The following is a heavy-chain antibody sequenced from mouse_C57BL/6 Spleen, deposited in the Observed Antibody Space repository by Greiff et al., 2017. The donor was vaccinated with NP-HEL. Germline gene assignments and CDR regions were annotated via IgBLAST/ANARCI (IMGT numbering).Heavy chain of an antibody. CDR1: GYTFTSYW. CDR3: ARVLGPGYYFDY. Sequence: QVQLQQPGAELVKPGASVKLSCKASGYTFTSYWMHWVKQRPGQGLEWIGMIHPNSGSTNYNEKFKSKATLTVDKSSSTAYMQLSSLTSEDSAVYYCARVLGPGYYFDYWGQGTTLTVSS. D-gene: IGHD4-1*01. J-gene: IGHJ2*01. V-gene: IGHV1-64*01. CDR2: IHPNSGST.